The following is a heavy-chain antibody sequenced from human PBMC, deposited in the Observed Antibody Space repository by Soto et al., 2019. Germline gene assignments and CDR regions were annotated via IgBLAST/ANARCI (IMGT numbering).Heavy chain of an antibody. Sequence: ASVKVSCKAAGYNFTSYGISWVRQAPGQGLEWMGWISAYNGNTNYAQKLQGRVTMTTDKSTSTAYMELRSLRSDDTAVYYCARDDLAGEFDYWGQGTLVTVSS. CDR2: ISAYNGNT. CDR3: ARDDLAGEFDY. CDR1: GYNFTSYG. D-gene: IGHD6-19*01. V-gene: IGHV1-18*01. J-gene: IGHJ4*02.